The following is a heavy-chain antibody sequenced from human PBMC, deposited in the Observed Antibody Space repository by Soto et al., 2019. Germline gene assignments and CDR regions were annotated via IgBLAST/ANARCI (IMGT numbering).Heavy chain of an antibody. CDR1: GGSFGTNY. Sequence: PSETLSLTCTISGGSFGTNYWSWIRQAPGKGLEWIGYTYYTGSTKYNPSLKSRATISVDTSNNQFSLTLNSAAAADTAVYYCATVSAGRGPFDPWGQGILVTVSS. CDR3: ATVSAGRGPFDP. CDR2: TYYTGST. V-gene: IGHV4-59*13. D-gene: IGHD3-10*01. J-gene: IGHJ5*02.